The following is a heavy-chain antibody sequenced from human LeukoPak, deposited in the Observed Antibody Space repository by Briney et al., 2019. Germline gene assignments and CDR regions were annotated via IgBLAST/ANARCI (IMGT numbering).Heavy chain of an antibody. CDR2: IYYSGST. CDR3: GGYSFYYFDY. V-gene: IGHV4-39*01. J-gene: IGHJ4*02. Sequence: PSETLSLTCTVSGGSISSSSYYWGWTRQPPGRGMGWIGRIYYSGSTYYNPSLKSRVTISVDTSKNQFSLKLSSVTAADTAVYFCGGYSFYYFDYWGQGTLVTVSS. D-gene: IGHD6-25*01. CDR1: GGSISSSSYY.